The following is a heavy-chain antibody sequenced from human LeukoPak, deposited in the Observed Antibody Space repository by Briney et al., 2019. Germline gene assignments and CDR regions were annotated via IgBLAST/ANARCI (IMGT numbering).Heavy chain of an antibody. Sequence: TVKVSCKASGGTFSSYAISWVRQAPGQGLEWMGRIIPIFGIANYAQKFQGRVTITADKSTSTAYMELSSLRSEDTAVYYCASGGPEMATIGGDYFDYWGQGTLVTVSS. CDR3: ASGGPEMATIGGDYFDY. CDR2: IIPIFGIA. J-gene: IGHJ4*02. CDR1: GGTFSSYA. V-gene: IGHV1-69*04. D-gene: IGHD5-24*01.